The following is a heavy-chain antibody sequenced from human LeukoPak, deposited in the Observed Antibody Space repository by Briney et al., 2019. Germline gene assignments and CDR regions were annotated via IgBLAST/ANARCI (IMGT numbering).Heavy chain of an antibody. CDR1: GFTFSSYA. J-gene: IGHJ4*02. V-gene: IGHV3-30-3*01. CDR3: ARDNYGGFDY. D-gene: IGHD3-16*01. CDR2: ISYDGSNK. Sequence: GGSLRLSCAASGFTFSSYAMHWVRRAPGKGLEWVAVISYDGSNKYYADSVKGRFTISRDNSKNTLYLQMNSLRAEDTAVYYCARDNYGGFDYWGQGTLVTVSS.